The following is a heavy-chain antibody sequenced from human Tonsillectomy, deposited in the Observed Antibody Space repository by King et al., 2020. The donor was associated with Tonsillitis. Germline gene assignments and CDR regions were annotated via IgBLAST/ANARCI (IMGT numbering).Heavy chain of an antibody. CDR1: GGSFSGSY. V-gene: IGHV4-34*01. Sequence: VQLQQWGAGLLKPSETLSLTCTVYGGSFSGSYWSWIRQPPGKGLEWIGEINQSGSTDYNPSLKSRVTIPVDTSKNQFSLKLSSVTAADTAVYYCARGTNYYGSGSYYPFNAFDIWGEGTMVTVSS. J-gene: IGHJ3*02. D-gene: IGHD3-10*01. CDR2: INQSGST. CDR3: ARGTNYYGSGSYYPFNAFDI.